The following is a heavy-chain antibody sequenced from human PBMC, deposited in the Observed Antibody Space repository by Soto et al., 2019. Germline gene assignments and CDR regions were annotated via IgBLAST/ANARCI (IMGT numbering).Heavy chain of an antibody. CDR2: IYYSGST. Sequence: SETLSLTCTVSGGSISSYYWSWIRQPPGKRLEWIGYIYYSGSTNYNPSLKSRVTISLDTSKNQFSLRLSSVTAADTAVYYCARDRSSSPDYFDYWGPGTLVTVSS. V-gene: IGHV4-59*12. D-gene: IGHD2-15*01. J-gene: IGHJ4*02. CDR1: GGSISSYY. CDR3: ARDRSSSPDYFDY.